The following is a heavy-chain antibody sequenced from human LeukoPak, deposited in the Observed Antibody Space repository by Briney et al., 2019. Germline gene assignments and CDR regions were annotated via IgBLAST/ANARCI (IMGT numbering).Heavy chain of an antibody. CDR1: GFTFTSSA. D-gene: IGHD4-17*01. Sequence: ASVKVSCKASGFTFTSSAMQWVRQARGQRLEWIGWIVVGSGNTNYAQKFQERVTITRDMSTSTAYMELSSLRSEDTAVYYCAAGGNGDYPLDYWGQGTLVTVSS. CDR2: IVVGSGNT. V-gene: IGHV1-58*02. CDR3: AAGGNGDYPLDY. J-gene: IGHJ4*02.